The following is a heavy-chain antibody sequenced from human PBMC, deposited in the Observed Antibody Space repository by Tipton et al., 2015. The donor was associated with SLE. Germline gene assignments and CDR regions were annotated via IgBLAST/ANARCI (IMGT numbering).Heavy chain of an antibody. D-gene: IGHD3-16*01. CDR3: GARGAFDS. CDR1: GGSISSGGYY. CDR2: IYYSGST. Sequence: TLSLTCTVSGGSISSGGYYWSWIRQPPGKGLEWIGYIYYSGSTYYTPSLRSRVSISVDTSKNQFSLSLSSVTAADTAVYYCGARGAFDSWGQGTMVTVSS. V-gene: IGHV4-31*03. J-gene: IGHJ3*02.